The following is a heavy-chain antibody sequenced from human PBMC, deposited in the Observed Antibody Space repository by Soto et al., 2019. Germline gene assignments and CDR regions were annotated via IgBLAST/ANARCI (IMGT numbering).Heavy chain of an antibody. CDR2: INSDGSST. CDR1: GFTFSSYW. CDR3: ARDNRPLYSSSSGYYYYGMDV. V-gene: IGHV3-74*01. D-gene: IGHD6-6*01. Sequence: GGSLRLSCAASGFTFSSYWMHWFRQAPGKGLVWVSRINSDGSSTSYADSVKGRFTISRDNAKNTLYLQMNSLRAEDTAVYYCARDNRPLYSSSSGYYYYGMDVWGQGTTVTVSS. J-gene: IGHJ6*02.